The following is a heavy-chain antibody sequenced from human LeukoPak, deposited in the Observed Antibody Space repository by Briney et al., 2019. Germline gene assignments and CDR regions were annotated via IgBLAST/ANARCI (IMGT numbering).Heavy chain of an antibody. CDR3: ARASVVTIFGVVIGGGYFDY. J-gene: IGHJ4*02. Sequence: SETLSLTCTVSGGSISSGDYYWSWIRQPPGKGLEWIGFIYYSGSTYYNPSLKSRVTISVDTSKNQFSLKLSSVTAADTAVYYCARASVVTIFGVVIGGGYFDYWGQGTLVTVSS. CDR1: GGSISSGDYY. V-gene: IGHV4-30-4*01. CDR2: IYYSGST. D-gene: IGHD3-3*01.